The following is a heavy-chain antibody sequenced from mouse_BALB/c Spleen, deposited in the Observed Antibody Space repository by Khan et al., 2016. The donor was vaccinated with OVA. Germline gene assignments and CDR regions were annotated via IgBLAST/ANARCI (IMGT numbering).Heavy chain of an antibody. CDR2: ITYSGRT. D-gene: IGHD3-3*01. CDR1: GYSITSDYA. V-gene: IGHV3-2*02. Sequence: EVQLQESGPGLVQPSQSLSLTCTVTGYSITSDYAWNWIRQFPGNRLEWLGYITYSGRTRYPPSPKSRISINHDPSKNQFFLKLNSVTLDDTATYYCSGGRAYCGLGTLVTVSA. J-gene: IGHJ3*01. CDR3: SGGRAY.